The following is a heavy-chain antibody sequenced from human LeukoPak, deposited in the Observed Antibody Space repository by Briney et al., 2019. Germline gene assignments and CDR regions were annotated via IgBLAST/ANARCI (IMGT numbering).Heavy chain of an antibody. CDR3: ARGTSSSPYYFDY. Sequence: ASVKVSCKASGYTFTSYGISWVRQAPGQGLEWMGRINPKSGGSNYAQNFQGRVTMTRDTSINTAYMELSGLRSDDTAVYYCARGTSSSPYYFDYCGQGTLVTVSS. V-gene: IGHV1-2*06. CDR2: INPKSGGS. CDR1: GYTFTSYG. J-gene: IGHJ4*02. D-gene: IGHD2-2*01.